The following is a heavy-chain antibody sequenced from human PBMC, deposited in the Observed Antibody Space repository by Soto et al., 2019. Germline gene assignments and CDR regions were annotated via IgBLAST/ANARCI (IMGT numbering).Heavy chain of an antibody. CDR1: GGTFSSYA. J-gene: IGHJ4*02. CDR3: ARGLGYCISTSCYTYFDY. CDR2: IIPILGTA. Sequence: QVQLVQSGAEVKKPGSSVKVSCKASGGTFSSYAISWVRQAPGQGLEWMGGIIPILGTANYAQKFQGRVTITADESTSTAYMELSSLRSEDTAVYYCARGLGYCISTSCYTYFDYWGQGTLVTVSS. V-gene: IGHV1-69*11. D-gene: IGHD2-2*01.